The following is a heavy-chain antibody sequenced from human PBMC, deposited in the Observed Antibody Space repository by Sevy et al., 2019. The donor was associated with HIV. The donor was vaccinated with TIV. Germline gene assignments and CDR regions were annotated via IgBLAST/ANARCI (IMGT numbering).Heavy chain of an antibody. J-gene: IGHJ4*02. CDR1: GFTFSSYA. D-gene: IGHD3-10*01. Sequence: GGSLRLSCAASGFTFSSYAMHWVRQAPGKGLEWVAVISNDGSNKYYADSVKGRFTISRDNSKNTLYLQMNSLRTEDTAVCYCARDRGSGKNVFFDYWGQGTLVTVSS. CDR3: ARDRGSGKNVFFDY. CDR2: ISNDGSNK. V-gene: IGHV3-30-3*01.